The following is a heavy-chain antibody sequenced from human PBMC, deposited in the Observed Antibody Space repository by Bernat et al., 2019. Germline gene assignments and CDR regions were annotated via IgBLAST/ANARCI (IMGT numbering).Heavy chain of an antibody. J-gene: IGHJ4*02. CDR2: IYTSGST. V-gene: IGHV4-61*02. CDR1: GGSISSGSYY. D-gene: IGHD2-15*01. CDR3: AREGYCSGGSCYDPPYVDY. Sequence: QVQLQESGPGLVKPSQTLSLTCTVSGGSISSGSYYWSWIRQPAGKGLEWIGRIYTSGSTNYNPSLKSRVTISVDTSKNQFSLRLSSVTAADTAVYYCAREGYCSGGSCYDPPYVDYWGQGTLVTVSS.